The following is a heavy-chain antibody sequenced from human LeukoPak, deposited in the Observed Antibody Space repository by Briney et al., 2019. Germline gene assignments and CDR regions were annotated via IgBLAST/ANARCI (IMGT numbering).Heavy chain of an antibody. V-gene: IGHV3-13*04. J-gene: IGHJ4*02. D-gene: IGHD2-8*01. CDR3: ARGGSSTTLPDY. CDR2: IGTAGDT. CDR1: GFTFSSHD. Sequence: GGSLRLSCVASGFTFSSHDMHWVRQPLGKGLEWVSSIGTAGDTYYPGSVKGRFTISRENAKNSLYLQMNTLRAGDTAVYYCARGGSSTTLPDYWGQGTLVTVSP.